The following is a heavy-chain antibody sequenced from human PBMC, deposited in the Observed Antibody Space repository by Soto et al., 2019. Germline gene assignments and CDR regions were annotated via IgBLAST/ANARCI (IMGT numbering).Heavy chain of an antibody. J-gene: IGHJ4*02. D-gene: IGHD3-16*01. CDR2: ISSNGGST. CDR3: ENDRGTRIRCPSDY. V-gene: IGHV3-64D*08. Sequence: EVQLVESGGGLVQPGGSLRLSCSASGFTFSSYAMHWVRQAPGKGLEYVSAISSNGGSTYYAESVKGRFTISRANSKSSRYPEMSTLNAEDTAVYCCENDRGTRIRCPSDYWGQATLVAV. CDR1: GFTFSSYA.